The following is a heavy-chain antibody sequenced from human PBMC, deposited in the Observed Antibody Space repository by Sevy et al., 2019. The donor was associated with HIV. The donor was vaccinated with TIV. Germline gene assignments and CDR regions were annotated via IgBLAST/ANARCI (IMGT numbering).Heavy chain of an antibody. Sequence: SETLSLTCTVSGGSISSGESSWSWIRQHPGKGLEWIGYIHYSGSPYYNPSLKSRVTLSVDTSKNQFSLKLTSVTAADTDVYYCAREMEGSGTYGMDVWGQGTTVTVSS. V-gene: IGHV4-31*03. CDR1: GGSISSGESS. CDR2: IHYSGSP. D-gene: IGHD3-10*01. CDR3: AREMEGSGTYGMDV. J-gene: IGHJ6*02.